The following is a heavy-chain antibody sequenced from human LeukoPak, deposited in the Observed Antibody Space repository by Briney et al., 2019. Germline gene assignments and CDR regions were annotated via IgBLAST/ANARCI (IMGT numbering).Heavy chain of an antibody. CDR2: VGGSGVQT. V-gene: IGHV3-23*01. Sequence: GGSLRLSCAASGFTFSNYAIHWVRQAPGKGLEWVSIVGGSGVQTYYADSVKGRFTISRDNSKNTVYLQMNSLRAEDTAVYYCAKRGECSGICTYDYWGQGTLVSASS. CDR1: GFTFSNYA. D-gene: IGHD2-15*01. CDR3: AKRGECSGICTYDY. J-gene: IGHJ4*02.